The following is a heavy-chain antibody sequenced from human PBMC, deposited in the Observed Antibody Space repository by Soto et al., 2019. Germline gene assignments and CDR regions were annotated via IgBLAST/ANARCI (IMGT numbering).Heavy chain of an antibody. CDR1: GYTFTTYH. D-gene: IGHD2-2*01. Sequence: QVQLVQSGAEVKEPGASVKISCKASGYTFTTYHIHWVRQAPGQGLDWMGMIDPIGGNTGYARKFKERVAMTMDTSTSTAYMEVNSLRFDDTPMYFCVRGYCTSSASCEGDFKPWGQGTLVTVSS. J-gene: IGHJ1*01. V-gene: IGHV1-46*01. CDR2: IDPIGGNT. CDR3: VRGYCTSSASCEGDFKP.